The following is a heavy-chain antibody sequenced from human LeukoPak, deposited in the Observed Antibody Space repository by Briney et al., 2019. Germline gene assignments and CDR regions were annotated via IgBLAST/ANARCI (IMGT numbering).Heavy chain of an antibody. CDR2: IYYSGST. CDR3: ARGRYGSGSYFFDY. D-gene: IGHD3-10*01. J-gene: IGHJ4*02. V-gene: IGHV4-38-2*02. CDR1: GYSISSGYY. Sequence: PSETLSLTCTVSGYSISSGYYWGWIRQPPGKGLEWIGYIYYSGSTNYNPSLKSRVTISVDTSKNQFSLKLSSVTAADTAMYYCARGRYGSGSYFFDYWGQGTLVTVSS.